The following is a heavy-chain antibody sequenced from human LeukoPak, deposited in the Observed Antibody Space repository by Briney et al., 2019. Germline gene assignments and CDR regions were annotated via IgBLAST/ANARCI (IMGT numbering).Heavy chain of an antibody. D-gene: IGHD6-13*01. CDR3: ARDGSSSWYYYGMDV. Sequence: PGGSLRLSCAASGFTFSSYEMNWVRQAPGKGLEWVSYISSSGSTIYYADSVKGRFTISRDNAKNSLYLQMNSLRAEDTAVYYCARDGSSSWYYYGMDVWGQGTTVTVSS. CDR1: GFTFSSYE. CDR2: ISSSGSTI. J-gene: IGHJ6*02. V-gene: IGHV3-48*03.